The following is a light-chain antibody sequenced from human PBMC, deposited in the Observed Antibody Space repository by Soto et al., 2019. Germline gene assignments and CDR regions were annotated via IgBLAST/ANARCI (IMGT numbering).Light chain of an antibody. CDR2: AAY. CDR3: QQLNSYPIT. Sequence: DIQLTQSPSFLSASVGDRVTITCRASQGISSYLAWYQQKPGKAPKLLIYAAYTLQSGVPSRFSGSGSGTEFTLTISNLQPEDFATYYCQQLNSYPITFGQGTRLEIK. J-gene: IGKJ5*01. V-gene: IGKV1-9*01. CDR1: QGISSY.